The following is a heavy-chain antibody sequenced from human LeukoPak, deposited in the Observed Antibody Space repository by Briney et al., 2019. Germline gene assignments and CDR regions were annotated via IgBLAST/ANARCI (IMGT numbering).Heavy chain of an antibody. CDR1: GYTFSSYS. J-gene: IGHJ4*02. D-gene: IGHD2-15*01. CDR2: ISAYNGNT. Sequence: ASVKVSCKASGYTFSSYSISWVRQAPGQGLEWMGWISAYNGNTIYAQKVKGRVTMTTDTSTSTAYMELRSLKSDDTAVYYCARGSYCSDGSCYFDYWGQGTLVTVSS. CDR3: ARGSYCSDGSCYFDY. V-gene: IGHV1-18*01.